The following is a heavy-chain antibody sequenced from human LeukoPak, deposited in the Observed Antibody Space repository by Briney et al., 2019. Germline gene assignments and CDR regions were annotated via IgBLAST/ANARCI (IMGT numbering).Heavy chain of an antibody. D-gene: IGHD6-13*01. CDR2: MNPNSGNT. CDR1: GYTFTSYD. J-gene: IGHJ5*02. V-gene: IGHV1-8*01. CDR3: ARGGRSSSWSNWFDP. Sequence: GASVKVSCKASGYTFTSYDSNWVRQATGQGLEWMGWMNPNSGNTGYAQKFQGRVTMTRNTSISTAYMELSSLRSEDTAVYYCARGGRSSSWSNWFDPWGQGTLVTVSS.